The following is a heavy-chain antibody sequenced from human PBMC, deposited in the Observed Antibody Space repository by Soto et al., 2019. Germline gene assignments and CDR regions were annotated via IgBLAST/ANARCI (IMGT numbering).Heavy chain of an antibody. D-gene: IGHD3-22*01. J-gene: IGHJ5*02. CDR1: GGFFSGYQ. CDR3: ARDNIDYDSSGYWFDP. CDR2: IYYSGST. V-gene: IGHV4-34*01. Sequence: SEDPFPTFAVFGGFFSGYQWGWVRPPPGKVLECIGDIYYSGSTNYNPALKSRVTISVDTSKNQFSLKLSSVTAADTAVFYCARDNIDYDSSGYWFDPWGQGTLVTVSS.